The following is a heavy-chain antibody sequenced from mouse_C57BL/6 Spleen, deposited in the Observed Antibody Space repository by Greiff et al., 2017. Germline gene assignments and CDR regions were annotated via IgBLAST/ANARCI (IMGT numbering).Heavy chain of an antibody. Sequence: ESGPGLVKPSQSLSLTCSVTGYSITSGYYWNWIRQFPGNKLEWMGYISYDGSNNYNPSLKNRISITRDASKNQFFLKLNSVTTEDTATYCCARGDSIDYWGQSTTLTVAS. CDR1: GYSITSGYY. D-gene: IGHD2-10*02. CDR2: ISYDGSN. J-gene: IGHJ2*01. V-gene: IGHV3-6*01. CDR3: ARGDSIDY.